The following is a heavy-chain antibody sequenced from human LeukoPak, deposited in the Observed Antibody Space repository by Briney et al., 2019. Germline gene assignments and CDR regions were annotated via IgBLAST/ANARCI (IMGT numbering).Heavy chain of an antibody. V-gene: IGHV5-51*01. D-gene: IGHD3/OR15-3a*01. CDR1: GYSFTSYW. Sequence: GESLKISCKGSGYSFTSYWIVWVRQMPGKGLEWMGIIYPGDSETRYSPSFEGQVTISADKSISTAYLQWSSLKASDTAMYYCTRQVLERAPADCWGQGTLVTVSS. CDR2: IYPGDSET. CDR3: TRQVLERAPADC. J-gene: IGHJ1*01.